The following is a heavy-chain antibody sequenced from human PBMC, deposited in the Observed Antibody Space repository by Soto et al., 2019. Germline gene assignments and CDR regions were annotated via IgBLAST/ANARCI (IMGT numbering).Heavy chain of an antibody. CDR3: AKVTHRDFVVVPAAIVYYYYYYMDV. CDR2: ISGSGGST. D-gene: IGHD2-2*02. V-gene: IGHV3-23*01. J-gene: IGHJ6*03. CDR1: GFTFSSYA. Sequence: GGSLRLSCAASGFTFSSYAMSWVRQAPGKGLEWVSAISGSGGSTYYADSVKGRFTISRDNSKNTLYLQMNSLRAEDTAVYYCAKVTHRDFVVVPAAIVYYYYYYMDVWGKGTTVTVSS.